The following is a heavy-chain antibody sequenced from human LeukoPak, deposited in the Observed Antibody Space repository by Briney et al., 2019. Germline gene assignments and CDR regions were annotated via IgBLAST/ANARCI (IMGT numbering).Heavy chain of an antibody. V-gene: IGHV4-59*01. J-gene: IGHJ4*02. CDR1: GGSISSYY. Sequence: SETLSLTXTVSGGSISSYYWSWLRQPPGKELEWIGYIYYSGSTNYTPSLKSRVTISVDTSKNQFSLKLSSVTAADTAVYYCARDPGAYFDYWGQGTLVTVSS. CDR3: ARDPGAYFDY. D-gene: IGHD4/OR15-4a*01. CDR2: IYYSGST.